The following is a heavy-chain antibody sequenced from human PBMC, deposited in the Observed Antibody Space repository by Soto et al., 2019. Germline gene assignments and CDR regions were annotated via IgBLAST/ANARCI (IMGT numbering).Heavy chain of an antibody. CDR3: ARVVVVVALSYMDV. J-gene: IGHJ6*03. Sequence: TLSLTCTVSGGSISSGGYYWSWIRQHPGKGLEWIGYIYYSGSTYYNPSLKSRVTISVDTSKNQFSLKLSSVTAADTAVYYCARVVVVVALSYMDVWGKGTTVTVSS. CDR2: IYYSGST. D-gene: IGHD2-15*01. CDR1: GGSISSGGYY. V-gene: IGHV4-31*03.